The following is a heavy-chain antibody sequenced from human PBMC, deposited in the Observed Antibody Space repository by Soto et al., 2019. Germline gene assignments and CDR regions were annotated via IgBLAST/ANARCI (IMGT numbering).Heavy chain of an antibody. CDR2: IYWDDDK. V-gene: IGHV2-5*02. D-gene: IGHD3-9*01. Sequence: QITLKESGPTLVKPTQTLTLTCTFSGFSLSTSGVGVGWIRQPPGKALEWLALIYWDDDKRYSPSLKSRLTITKDTSKNQVVLTMTNMDPVDTATYYCAHNGHYDILTGYWGYYYYGMDVWGQGTTVTVSS. CDR1: GFSLSTSGVG. CDR3: AHNGHYDILTGYWGYYYYGMDV. J-gene: IGHJ6*02.